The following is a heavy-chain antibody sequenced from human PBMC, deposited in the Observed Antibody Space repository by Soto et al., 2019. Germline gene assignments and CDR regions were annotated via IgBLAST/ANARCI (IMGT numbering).Heavy chain of an antibody. J-gene: IGHJ4*02. CDR3: ARDSGAAAGTDFDY. D-gene: IGHD6-13*01. CDR1: GFTFSSYA. Sequence: GGSLRLSCAASGFTFSSYAMHWVRQAPGKGLEWVAVISYDGSNKYYADSVKGRFTISRDNSKNTLYLQMNSLRAEDTAVYYCARDSGAAAGTDFDYWGQGTMVTVSS. CDR2: ISYDGSNK. V-gene: IGHV3-30-3*01.